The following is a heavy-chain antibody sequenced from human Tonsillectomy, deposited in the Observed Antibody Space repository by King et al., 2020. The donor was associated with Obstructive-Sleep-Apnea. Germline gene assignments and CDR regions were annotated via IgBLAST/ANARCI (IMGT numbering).Heavy chain of an antibody. CDR2: IYYSGST. CDR3: ARGGGVVPAAIGLSEYFQH. J-gene: IGHJ1*01. V-gene: IGHV4-31*03. D-gene: IGHD2-2*01. Sequence: VQLQESGPGLVKPSQTLSLTCTVSGGSISSGGYYWSWIRQHPGKGLEWIGYIYYSGSTYYNPSLKSRVTISVDTSKNQFSLKLSSVTAADTAVYYCARGGGVVPAAIGLSEYFQHWGQGTLVTVSS. CDR1: GGSISSGGYY.